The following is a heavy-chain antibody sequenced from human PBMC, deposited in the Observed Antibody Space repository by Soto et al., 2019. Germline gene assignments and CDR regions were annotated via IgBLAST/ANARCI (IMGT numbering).Heavy chain of an antibody. CDR3: ARGRGYSYVADS. D-gene: IGHD5-18*01. CDR2: IIPTFGTA. CDR1: GGTFSSYA. Sequence: ASVKVSCKASGGTFSSYAISWVRQAPGQGLEWMGGIIPTFGTANYAQKFQGRVTITADESTSTAYMELSSLRSEDTAVYYCARGRGYSYVADSWGQGTLVTVSS. V-gene: IGHV1-69*13. J-gene: IGHJ4*02.